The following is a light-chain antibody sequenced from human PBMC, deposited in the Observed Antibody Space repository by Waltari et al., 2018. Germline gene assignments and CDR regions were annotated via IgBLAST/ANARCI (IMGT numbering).Light chain of an antibody. V-gene: IGKV3-20*01. Sequence: EIVLTPSPGTLSLSSGERAALACRASQRFSNNYLAWYQQKPGQAPRLLLDGASSRATGVPDRFSGRGSGTDFTLTISRLEPEDFAVYYCQQYGSSPGTFGQGTKVEIK. CDR1: QRFSNNY. J-gene: IGKJ1*01. CDR3: QQYGSSPGT. CDR2: GAS.